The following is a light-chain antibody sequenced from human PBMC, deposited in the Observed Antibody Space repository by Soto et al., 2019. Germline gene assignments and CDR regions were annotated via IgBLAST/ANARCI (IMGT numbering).Light chain of an antibody. CDR3: SSYTSISAVV. J-gene: IGLJ2*01. CDR2: EVS. CDR1: SSDVGGYNY. V-gene: IGLV2-14*01. Sequence: QSALTQPASVSGSPGQSITISCTGTSSDVGGYNYVSWYQQHPGKAPKLMIYEVSYRPSGVSNRFSGSKSGNTASLTISGLRADDEADYYCSSYTSISAVVFGGGTQLTVL.